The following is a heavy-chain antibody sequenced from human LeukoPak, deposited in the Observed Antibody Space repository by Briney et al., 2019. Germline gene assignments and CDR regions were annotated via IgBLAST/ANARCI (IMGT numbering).Heavy chain of an antibody. J-gene: IGHJ4*02. Sequence: SETLSLTCAVCGGSLSGYYWSWVRQPPGKGLEWIGEVNHGGGTNYNPSLESRVTISVDTSKNQFSLKLSSVTAADTAVYYCARQAGGSESYALFDYWGQGTLVTVSS. CDR1: GGSLSGYY. V-gene: IGHV4-34*01. D-gene: IGHD3-10*01. CDR3: ARQAGGSESYALFDY. CDR2: VNHGGGT.